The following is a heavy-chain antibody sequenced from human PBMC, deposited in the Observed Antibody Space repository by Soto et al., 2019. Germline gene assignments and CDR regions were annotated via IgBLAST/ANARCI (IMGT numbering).Heavy chain of an antibody. V-gene: IGHV4-31*03. J-gene: IGHJ4*02. CDR1: GGSISSGGYY. CDR2: IYYSGST. CDR3: ARERVYTYYYGSSGYYYGRNRDSVPIDY. Sequence: SETLSLTCTVSGGSISSGGYYWSWIRQHPGKGLEWIGYIYYSGSTYYNPSLKSRVTISVDTSKNQFSLKLSSVTAADTAVYYCARERVYTYYYGSSGYYYGRNRDSVPIDYWGQGTLVTVSS. D-gene: IGHD3-22*01.